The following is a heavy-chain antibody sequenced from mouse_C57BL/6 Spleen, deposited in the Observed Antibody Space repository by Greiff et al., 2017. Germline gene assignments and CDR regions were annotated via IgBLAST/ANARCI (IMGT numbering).Heavy chain of an antibody. CDR3: ARKGSAMDY. CDR1: GFSLTSYG. J-gene: IGHJ4*01. Sequence: VKVEESGPGLVRPSQSLSITCTVSGFSLTSYGVHWVRQSPGKGLEWLGVIWRGGSTDYNAAFISRLSISKDNSYSQVFFKMNRLQADDTAIYYCARKGSAMDYWGQGTSVTVAS. CDR2: IWRGGST. V-gene: IGHV2-2*01.